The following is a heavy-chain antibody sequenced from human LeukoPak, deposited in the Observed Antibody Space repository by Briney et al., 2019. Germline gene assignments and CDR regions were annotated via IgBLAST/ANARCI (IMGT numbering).Heavy chain of an antibody. D-gene: IGHD1-26*01. CDR3: ATLSGARDY. CDR1: GASLSRSTYY. J-gene: IGHJ4*02. Sequence: SETLSLTCTVSGASLSRSTYYWVWIRQPPGKGLGWIGSIYYDGSTYYNPSLKSRVTISVDTSKNQFFLNLSSVTAADTAIYYCATLSGARDYWGQGTLVTVSS. CDR2: IYYDGST. V-gene: IGHV4-39*01.